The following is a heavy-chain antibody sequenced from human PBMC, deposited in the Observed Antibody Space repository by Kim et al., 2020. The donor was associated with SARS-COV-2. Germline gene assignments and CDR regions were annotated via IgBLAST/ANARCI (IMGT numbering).Heavy chain of an antibody. D-gene: IGHD6-19*01. Sequence: GGSLRLSCAASGFTFSSYAMHWVRQAPGKGLEWVAVISYDGSNKYYADSVKGRFTISRDNSKNTLYLQMNSLRAEDTAVYYCARGWLVPAEPAFDIWGQGTMVTVSS. CDR3: ARGWLVPAEPAFDI. CDR1: GFTFSSYA. V-gene: IGHV3-30-3*01. CDR2: ISYDGSNK. J-gene: IGHJ3*02.